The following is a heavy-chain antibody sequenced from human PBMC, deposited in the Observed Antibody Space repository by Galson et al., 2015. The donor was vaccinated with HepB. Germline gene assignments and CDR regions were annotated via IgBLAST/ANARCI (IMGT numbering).Heavy chain of an antibody. V-gene: IGHV3-30*04. D-gene: IGHD3-10*01. Sequence: SLRLSCAASGFTFSSYAMHWVRQAPGKGLEWVAVISYDGSNKYYADSVKGRFTISRDDSKNSLYLQMNSLKTEDTAVYYCARGNYYGSGSYYPPYYYYYMDVWGKGTTVTVAS. J-gene: IGHJ6*03. CDR2: ISYDGSNK. CDR3: ARGNYYGSGSYYPPYYYYYMDV. CDR1: GFTFSSYA.